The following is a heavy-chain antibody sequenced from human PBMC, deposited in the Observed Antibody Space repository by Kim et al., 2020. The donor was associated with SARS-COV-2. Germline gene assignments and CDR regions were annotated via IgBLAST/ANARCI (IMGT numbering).Heavy chain of an antibody. CDR1: GGSFSGYY. J-gene: IGHJ4*02. D-gene: IGHD5-12*01. Sequence: SETLSLTCAVYGGSFSGYYWSWIRQPPGKGLEWIGEINHSGSTNYNPSLKSRVTISVDTSKNQFSLKLSSVTAADTAVYYCARAVLRDGYTWDYWGQGTLVTVSS. V-gene: IGHV4-34*01. CDR3: ARAVLRDGYTWDY. CDR2: INHSGST.